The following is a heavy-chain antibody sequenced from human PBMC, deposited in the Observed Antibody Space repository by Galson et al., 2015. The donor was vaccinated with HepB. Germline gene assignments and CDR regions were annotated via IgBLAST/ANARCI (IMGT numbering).Heavy chain of an antibody. J-gene: IGHJ5*02. CDR2: IYSGGRT. CDR3: ARDGPAQSP. V-gene: IGHV3-66*01. CDR1: GFTVSNNH. Sequence: SLRLSCAASGFTVSNNHMNWVRQAPGKGLEWVSLIYSGGRTYYADSVKGRFTISSDSYKNTLYLQMNSLRAEDTAVYYCARDGPAQSPWGQGTLVTVSS.